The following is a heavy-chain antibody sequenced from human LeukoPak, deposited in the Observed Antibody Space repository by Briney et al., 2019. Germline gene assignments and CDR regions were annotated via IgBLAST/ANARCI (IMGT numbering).Heavy chain of an antibody. CDR2: IYSGGST. CDR3: AREMVIAPSFDY. Sequence: GGSLRLSCAASGFTFSSNYMSWVRQAPGKGLEWVSVIYSGGSTYYSDSVKGRFTISRDNSKNTLYLQMNSLRAEDTAVYYCAREMVIAPSFDYWGQGTLVTVSS. J-gene: IGHJ4*02. V-gene: IGHV3-66*02. D-gene: IGHD2-21*01. CDR1: GFTFSSNY.